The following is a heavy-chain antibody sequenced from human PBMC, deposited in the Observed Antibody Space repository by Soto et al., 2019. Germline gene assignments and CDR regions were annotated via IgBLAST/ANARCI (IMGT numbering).Heavy chain of an antibody. J-gene: IGHJ4*02. CDR1: GYTFTSYG. V-gene: IGHV1-18*01. Sequence: GASVKVSCKASGYTFTSYGISWVRQAPGQGLEWMAWISVYSGNTNYAQKLQGRVTMTTDTSTSTAYMELRNLRSDDTAVYYCARDRYYYDSSGYYLFDYWGQGTLVTVS. CDR2: ISVYSGNT. D-gene: IGHD3-22*01. CDR3: ARDRYYYDSSGYYLFDY.